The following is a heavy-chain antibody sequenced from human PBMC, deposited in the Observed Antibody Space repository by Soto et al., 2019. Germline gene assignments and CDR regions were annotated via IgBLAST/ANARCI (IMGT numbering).Heavy chain of an antibody. D-gene: IGHD4-17*01. CDR3: ARRRASDYGGNHHPYYFDR. V-gene: IGHV4-39*01. CDR2: ISYSGRT. J-gene: IGHJ4*02. CDR1: GASIITDNYF. Sequence: KPSETLSLTCTVSGASIITDNYFWVWIRQSPRRGLELIGSISYSGRTYDNPSLQSRVTISIDASKNQFSLKLTSVTAADTAVYYCARRRASDYGGNHHPYYFDRWGQGALVTVSS.